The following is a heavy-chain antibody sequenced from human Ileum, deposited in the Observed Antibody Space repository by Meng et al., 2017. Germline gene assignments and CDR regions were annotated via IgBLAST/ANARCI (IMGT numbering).Heavy chain of an antibody. V-gene: IGHV3-23*01. CDR2: MSGSGDST. J-gene: IGHJ5*02. D-gene: IGHD2-15*01. CDR1: GFTFSSYA. Sequence: GESLKISCAASGFTFSSYAMSWVRQAPGKGLEWVSGMSGSGDSTYYADSVRGRFTISRDNSKSTLYLEINSLRAEDTAVYYCARHKLYSDNNKWFDPWGQGTLVTVSS. CDR3: ARHKLYSDNNKWFDP.